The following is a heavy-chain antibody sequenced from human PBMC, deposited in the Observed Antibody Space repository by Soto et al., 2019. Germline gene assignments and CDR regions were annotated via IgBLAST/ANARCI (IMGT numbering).Heavy chain of an antibody. D-gene: IGHD6-13*01. CDR3: AILGGVITAAGTSSYYGMDF. Sequence: ASVKVSRKASGYTFTGYDMHWVRQAPGQGLEWMGWINPNSGGTNYAQKFQGWVTMTRDTSISTAYMELSRLRSDDTAVYYCAILGGVITAAGTSSYYGMDFWGQGTTVTVSS. CDR2: INPNSGGT. J-gene: IGHJ6*02. CDR1: GYTFTGYD. V-gene: IGHV1-2*04.